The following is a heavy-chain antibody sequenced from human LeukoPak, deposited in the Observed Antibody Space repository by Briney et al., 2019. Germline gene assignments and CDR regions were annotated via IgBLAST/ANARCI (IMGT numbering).Heavy chain of an antibody. CDR3: ANGRYCSGGSCYSGFDY. D-gene: IGHD2-15*01. J-gene: IGHJ4*02. CDR1: GFTFSSYS. Sequence: PGGSLRLSCAASGFTFSSYSMNWVRQAPGKGLEWVSYISSSSSTIYYADSVKGRFTISRDNAKNSLYLQMNSLRAEDTAVYYCANGRYCSGGSCYSGFDYWGQGTLVTVSS. CDR2: ISSSSSTI. V-gene: IGHV3-48*04.